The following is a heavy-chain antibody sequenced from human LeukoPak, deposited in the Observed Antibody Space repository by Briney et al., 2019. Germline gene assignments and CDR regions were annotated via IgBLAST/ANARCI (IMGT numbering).Heavy chain of an antibody. V-gene: IGHV3-7*01. CDR1: GFTFSSYW. CDR2: IKQDGSEK. D-gene: IGHD2-2*01. J-gene: IGHJ3*02. Sequence: PGGSLRLSCAASGFTFSSYWMSWVRQAPGKGLKWVASIKQDGSEKYYVDSVKGRFTISRDNAKNSLYLQMNSLRAEDTAVYYCARDWGVPAALDAFDIWGQGTMVTVSS. CDR3: ARDWGVPAALDAFDI.